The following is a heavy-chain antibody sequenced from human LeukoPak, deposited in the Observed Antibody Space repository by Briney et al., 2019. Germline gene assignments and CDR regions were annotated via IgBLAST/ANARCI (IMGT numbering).Heavy chain of an antibody. D-gene: IGHD4-17*01. CDR3: TRGSSYGDHVAVDY. Sequence: PGGSLRLSCTASGFTFGDYAMSWVRQAPGKGLEWVGFIRSKAYGGTTEYAASVKGRFTISRDDSKSIAYLQMNSLKTEDTAVYYCTRGSSYGDHVAVDYWGQGTLVTVSS. J-gene: IGHJ4*02. CDR1: GFTFGDYA. V-gene: IGHV3-49*04. CDR2: IRSKAYGGTT.